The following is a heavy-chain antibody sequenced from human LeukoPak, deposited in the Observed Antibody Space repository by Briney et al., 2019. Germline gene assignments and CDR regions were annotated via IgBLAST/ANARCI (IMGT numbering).Heavy chain of an antibody. J-gene: IGHJ5*02. CDR3: ASTGGSGSYWDPFDP. Sequence: PGESLKISCKGSGYSFTSYWIGWVRQMPGKGLEWMGIIYPGDSDTRYSPSFQGQVTLSADKSISTAYLQWSSLKASDTAMYYCASTGGSGSYWDPFDPWGQGTLVTVSS. CDR1: GYSFTSYW. V-gene: IGHV5-51*01. CDR2: IYPGDSDT. D-gene: IGHD3-10*01.